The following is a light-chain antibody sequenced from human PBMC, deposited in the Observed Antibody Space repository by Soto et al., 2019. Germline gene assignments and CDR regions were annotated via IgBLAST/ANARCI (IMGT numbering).Light chain of an antibody. CDR3: GTWDSSLSAFYV. CDR2: DNN. J-gene: IGLJ1*01. Sequence: PSVSAAPGQKVTISCSGSSSNIGNNYVSWYQQLPGTAPKLLIYDNNKRPSGIPDRFSGSKSGTSATLGITGPQTGDEADYYCGTWDSSLSAFYVFGTGTKVTVL. V-gene: IGLV1-51*01. CDR1: SSNIGNNY.